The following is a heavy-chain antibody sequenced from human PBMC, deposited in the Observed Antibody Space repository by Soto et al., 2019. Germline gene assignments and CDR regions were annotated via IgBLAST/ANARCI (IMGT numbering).Heavy chain of an antibody. CDR1: GGTFSSYT. D-gene: IGHD6-19*01. V-gene: IGHV1-69*02. Sequence: SVKVSCKASGGTFSSYTISWVRQAPGQGLEWMGRIIPILGIANYAQKFQGRVTITADKSTSTAYMELSSLRSEDTAVYYCARSNIAVAGGFDYWGQGTLVTVSS. CDR3: ARSNIAVAGGFDY. J-gene: IGHJ4*02. CDR2: IIPILGIA.